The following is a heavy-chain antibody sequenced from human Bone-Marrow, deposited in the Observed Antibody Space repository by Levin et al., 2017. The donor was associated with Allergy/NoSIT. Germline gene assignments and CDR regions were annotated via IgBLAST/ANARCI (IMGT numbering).Heavy chain of an antibody. D-gene: IGHD3-10*01. CDR3: ARGWFGELLSH. J-gene: IGHJ4*02. Sequence: GGSLRLSCAASGFTVSSNYMSWVRQAPGKGPEWVSVIYSGGSTYYADSVKGRFTISRDNSKNTLYLQMNSLRAEDTAVYYCARGWFGELLSHWCQGTLVTVSS. CDR1: GFTVSSNY. CDR2: IYSGGST. V-gene: IGHV3-53*01.